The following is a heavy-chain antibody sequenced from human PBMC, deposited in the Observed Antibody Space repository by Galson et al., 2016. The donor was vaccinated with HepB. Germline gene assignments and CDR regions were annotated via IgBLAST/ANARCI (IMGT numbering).Heavy chain of an antibody. CDR1: GFTFSDFG. CDR2: IAYDGNEI. V-gene: IGHV3-30*18. CDR3: AKEEHTTGWTYGDF. J-gene: IGHJ4*02. D-gene: IGHD1-7*01. Sequence: SLRLSCAASGFTFSDFGMHWVRQAPGKGLEWVAVIAYDGNEIHYADSVRGRFTIPRDNSKNTLSLQMNSLSAEDTALYYCAKEEHTTGWTYGDFWGQGTPVTVSS.